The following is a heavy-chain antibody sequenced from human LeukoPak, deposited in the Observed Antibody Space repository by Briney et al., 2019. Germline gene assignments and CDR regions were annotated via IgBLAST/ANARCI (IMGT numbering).Heavy chain of an antibody. V-gene: IGHV3-21*01. CDR2: ISSGSSYI. CDR3: ATSQGSWPDYFDY. Sequence: PGGSLRLSCAASEFTFRTYGMHWVRQAPGKGLEWVSSISSGSSYIYYADSVKGRFTISRDNAKNSLYLQMNSLRAEDTAVYYCATSQGSWPDYFDYWGQGTLVTVSS. CDR1: EFTFRTYG. J-gene: IGHJ4*02. D-gene: IGHD6-13*01.